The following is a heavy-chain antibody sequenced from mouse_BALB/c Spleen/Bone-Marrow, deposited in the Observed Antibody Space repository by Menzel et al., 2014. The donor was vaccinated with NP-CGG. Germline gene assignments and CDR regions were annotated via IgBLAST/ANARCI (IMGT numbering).Heavy chain of an antibody. CDR3: ARKGNFHYYGYYDMDY. J-gene: IGHJ4*01. CDR1: GFTFSTFG. CDR2: ISSGSSTI. Sequence: EVKLMESGGGLVRPGGSRKLSCAASGFTFSTFGMHWVRQAPEKGLEWIAYISSGSSTIYYADTVKGRFTISRDNPKNTLFLQMTSLRSEDTAMYYCARKGNFHYYGYYDMDYWGQGTSVTVSS. D-gene: IGHD1-2*01. V-gene: IGHV5-17*02.